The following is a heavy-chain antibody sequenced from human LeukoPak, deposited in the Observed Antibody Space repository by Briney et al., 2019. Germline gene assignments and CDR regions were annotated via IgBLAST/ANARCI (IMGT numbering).Heavy chain of an antibody. Sequence: GASVKVSCKASGYTFTGYYMHWVRQAPGQGLEWMGWINPKSGGTNYAQKFQGRVTMTRDTSISTAYMEVSRLTSDDTAVYYCARDGPGDRTTYDYWGQGTLVTVSS. CDR3: ARDGPGDRTTYDY. D-gene: IGHD1-14*01. CDR1: GYTFTGYY. V-gene: IGHV1-2*02. CDR2: INPKSGGT. J-gene: IGHJ4*02.